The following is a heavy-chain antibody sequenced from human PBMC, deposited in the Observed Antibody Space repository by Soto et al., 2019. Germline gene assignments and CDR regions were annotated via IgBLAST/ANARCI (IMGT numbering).Heavy chain of an antibody. CDR1: GGTFSSYA. Sequence: SVKVSCKASGGTFSSYAISWVRQAPGQGLEWMGGIIPIFGTANYAQKSQGRVTITADESTSTAYMELSSLRSEDTAVYYCAAASTSGRTEDLVSYFEYWGQGTLVTVSS. CDR3: AAASTSGRTEDLVSYFEY. V-gene: IGHV1-69*13. D-gene: IGHD2-2*01. J-gene: IGHJ4*02. CDR2: IIPIFGTA.